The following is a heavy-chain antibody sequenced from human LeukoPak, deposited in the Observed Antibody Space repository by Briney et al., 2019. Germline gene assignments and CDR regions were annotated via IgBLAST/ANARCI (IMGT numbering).Heavy chain of an antibody. V-gene: IGHV4-4*02. Sequence: PSETLSLTCAVSGGSISSSNWWSWVRQPPGKGLEWIGEIYHSGSTNYNPSLKSRVTISVDSPKNQFSLKLNSMTAADTAVYYCARGLPNSSSSGLMDYWGQGTLVTVSS. CDR2: IYHSGST. CDR1: GGSISSSNW. D-gene: IGHD6-6*01. J-gene: IGHJ4*02. CDR3: ARGLPNSSSSGLMDY.